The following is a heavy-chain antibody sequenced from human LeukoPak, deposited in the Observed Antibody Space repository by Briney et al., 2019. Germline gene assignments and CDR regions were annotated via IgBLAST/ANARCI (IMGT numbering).Heavy chain of an antibody. D-gene: IGHD1-26*01. CDR2: INPNSGGT. CDR1: GYTFTGYY. J-gene: IGHJ4*02. Sequence: ASVKVSCKASGYTFTGYYMHWVRQAPGQGLEWMGWINPNSGGTNYAQKFQGRVTMTRDTPISTAYMELSRLRSDDTAVYYCAKKLPYSGSYGYWGQGTLVTVSS. V-gene: IGHV1-2*02. CDR3: AKKLPYSGSYGY.